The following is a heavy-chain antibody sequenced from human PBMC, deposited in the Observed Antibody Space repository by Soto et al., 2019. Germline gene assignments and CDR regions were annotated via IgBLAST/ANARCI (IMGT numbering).Heavy chain of an antibody. Sequence: PGGSLRLSCAASGFTFSSYGMHWVRQAPGKGLEWVAVISYDGSNKYYADSVKGRFTISRDNSKNTLYLQMNSLRAEDTAVYYCTHSYYDSSGYYPFDYWGQGTLVTVSS. D-gene: IGHD3-22*01. CDR3: THSYYDSSGYYPFDY. J-gene: IGHJ4*02. CDR1: GFTFSSYG. V-gene: IGHV3-30*03. CDR2: ISYDGSNK.